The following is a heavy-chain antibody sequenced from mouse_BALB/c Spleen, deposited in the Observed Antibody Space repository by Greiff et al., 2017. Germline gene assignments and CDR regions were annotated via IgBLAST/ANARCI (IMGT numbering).Heavy chain of an antibody. D-gene: IGHD1-1*02. Sequence: VKLMESGPGLVAPSQSLSITCTVSGFSLTSYGVHWVRQPPGKGLEWLGVIWAGGSTNYNSALMSRLSISKDNSKSQVFFKMNSLQADDTAIYYCARDYDYGAMDYWGQGTSVTVSS. CDR3: ARDYDYGAMDY. CDR1: GFSLTSYG. CDR2: IWAGGST. J-gene: IGHJ4*01. V-gene: IGHV2-9*02.